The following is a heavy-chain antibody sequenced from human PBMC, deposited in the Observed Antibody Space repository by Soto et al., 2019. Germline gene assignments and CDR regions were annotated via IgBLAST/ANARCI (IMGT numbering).Heavy chain of an antibody. V-gene: IGHV3-11*01. J-gene: IGHJ4*02. D-gene: IGHD6-19*01. CDR2: ISSTGRTI. Sequence: GGALRLYCGASGFTCSNYYMSWIRQAPGKGLEWVSYISSTGRTIYYADSVKGRFTVSRDNAQNSLSLKLNSLRVEDTAVYYCARSYSSGWEFDYWGQGTQVTVSS. CDR3: ARSYSSGWEFDY. CDR1: GFTCSNYY.